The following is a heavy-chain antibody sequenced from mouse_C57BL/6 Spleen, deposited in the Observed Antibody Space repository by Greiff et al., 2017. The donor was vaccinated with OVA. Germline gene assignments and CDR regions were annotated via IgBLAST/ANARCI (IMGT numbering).Heavy chain of an antibody. J-gene: IGHJ4*01. Sequence: QVQLQQPGAELVRPGSSVKLSCKASGYTFTSYWMHWVKQRPIQGLEWIGNIDPSDSDTHYNQKFKDKATLTVDKSSSTAYMQLSSLTSEDSAVYYCARGRTRAMDYWGQGTSVTVSS. CDR2: IDPSDSDT. V-gene: IGHV1-52*01. CDR1: GYTFTSYW. CDR3: ARGRTRAMDY.